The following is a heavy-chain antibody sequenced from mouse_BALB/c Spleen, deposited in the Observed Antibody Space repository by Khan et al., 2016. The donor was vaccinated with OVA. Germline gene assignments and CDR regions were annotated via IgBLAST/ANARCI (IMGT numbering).Heavy chain of an antibody. CDR1: GYTFTNDW. D-gene: IGHD3-1*01. J-gene: IGHJ2*01. CDR2: IFPGGGYT. Sequence: QIQLVQSGAELVRPGTSVKMSCKAAGYTFTNDWIGWVKQRPGHGLEWIGDIFPGGGYTNYNEKFKGQVTLTADTSSSTAYLQLSSLTSEDTAIYYCERGRADRATWDYFDYWGQGTTLTVSS. CDR3: ERGRADRATWDYFDY. V-gene: IGHV1-63*02.